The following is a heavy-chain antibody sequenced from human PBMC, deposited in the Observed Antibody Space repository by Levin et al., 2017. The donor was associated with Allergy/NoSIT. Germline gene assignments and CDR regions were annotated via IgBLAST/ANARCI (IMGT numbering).Heavy chain of an antibody. CDR1: GFTFSSYA. D-gene: IGHD6-13*01. CDR3: AKDRAYSNNWRTPDY. J-gene: IGHJ4*02. CDR2: ISGSGSGT. V-gene: IGHV3-23*01. Sequence: RTGGSLRLSCAASGFTFSSYAMSWVRQAPGKGLEWVSVISGSGSGTYYADSVKGRFTISRDNSKNTLYLQMNSLRAEDTAVYYCAKDRAYSNNWRTPDYWGQGTLVTVSS.